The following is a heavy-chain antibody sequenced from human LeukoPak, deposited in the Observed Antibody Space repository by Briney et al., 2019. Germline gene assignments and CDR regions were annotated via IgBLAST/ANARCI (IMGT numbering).Heavy chain of an antibody. D-gene: IGHD2-2*01. V-gene: IGHV3-15*05. Sequence: PGGSVTLFCAACGFTFSDAWMTWLRQAPGQGLEWIGLIKRKSDGGTRQCGLHMEDRLTISRDDSKETLYLQMDSVKTEDTAVYYCATGSRGDFWGQG. J-gene: IGHJ4*02. CDR3: ATGSRGDF. CDR1: GFTFSDAW. CDR2: IKRKSDGGTR.